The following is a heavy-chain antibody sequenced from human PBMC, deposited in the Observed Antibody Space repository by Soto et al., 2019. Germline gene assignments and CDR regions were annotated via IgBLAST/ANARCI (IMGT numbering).Heavy chain of an antibody. J-gene: IGHJ6*02. CDR3: AREGGAYSDYGPTYYGMDV. CDR1: EYIFTSYW. CDR2: IYPGDSDT. D-gene: IGHD5-12*01. Sequence: PGESLKISCKGSEYIFTSYWIGWVRQLPGKGLEWMGIIYPGDSDTRYSPSFQGQVTISVDKSISTAYLQWSSLKASDTAMYYCAREGGAYSDYGPTYYGMDVWGQGTTVTVSS. V-gene: IGHV5-51*01.